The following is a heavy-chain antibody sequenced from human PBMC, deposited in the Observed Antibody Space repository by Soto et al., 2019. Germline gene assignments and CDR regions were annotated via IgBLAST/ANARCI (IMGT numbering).Heavy chain of an antibody. V-gene: IGHV1-3*01. CDR3: ARDYYDSSGYYYGLDY. CDR1: GYTFTSYA. Sequence: ASVKVSCKASGYTFTSYAMHWVRQAPGQRLEWMGWINAGNGNTKYSQKFRGRVTITRDTSASTAYMELSSLRSEDTAVYYCARDYYDSSGYYYGLDYWGQGTLVTVS. D-gene: IGHD3-22*01. CDR2: INAGNGNT. J-gene: IGHJ4*02.